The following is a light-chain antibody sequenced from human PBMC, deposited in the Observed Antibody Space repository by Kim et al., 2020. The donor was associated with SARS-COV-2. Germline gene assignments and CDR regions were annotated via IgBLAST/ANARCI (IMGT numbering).Light chain of an antibody. J-gene: IGLJ7*01. CDR1: SSNIGSGL. Sequence: GQRVSISCSGSSSNIGSGLVNWYQQFPGTAPQLLIYNDNKRPSGVPDRVSGSNFGTSASLAISGLQSGDEADNYCAAWDDRLNGPVFGGGTQLTVL. V-gene: IGLV1-44*01. CDR2: NDN. CDR3: AAWDDRLNGPV.